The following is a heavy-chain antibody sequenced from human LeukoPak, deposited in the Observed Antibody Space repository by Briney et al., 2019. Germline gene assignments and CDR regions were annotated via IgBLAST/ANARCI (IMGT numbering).Heavy chain of an antibody. Sequence: GGSLRLSCAASGFTFSDYYMSWIRQAPGKGLEWVSYISSSGSTIYYADSVKGRFTISRDNAKNTLYLQMNSLRAEDTAVYYCAKDQRTGDFWSGYSWGQGTLVTVSS. D-gene: IGHD3-3*01. CDR1: GFTFSDYY. J-gene: IGHJ5*02. CDR3: AKDQRTGDFWSGYS. CDR2: ISSSGSTI. V-gene: IGHV3-11*04.